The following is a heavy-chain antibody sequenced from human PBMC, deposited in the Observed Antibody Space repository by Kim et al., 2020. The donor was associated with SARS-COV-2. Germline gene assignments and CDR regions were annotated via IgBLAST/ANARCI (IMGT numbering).Heavy chain of an antibody. CDR3: ARERGDGYNFYFDY. J-gene: IGHJ4*02. Sequence: AEKVQGRVTINADESTRTAYMELSSLRSEDTAVYYCARERGDGYNFYFDYWGQGTLVTVSS. V-gene: IGHV1-69*01. D-gene: IGHD5-12*01.